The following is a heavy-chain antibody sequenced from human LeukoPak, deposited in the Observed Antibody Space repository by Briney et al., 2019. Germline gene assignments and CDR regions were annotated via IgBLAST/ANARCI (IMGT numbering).Heavy chain of an antibody. CDR1: GFTFSSYE. D-gene: IGHD3-3*01. J-gene: IGHJ4*02. CDR2: ISSSGSTI. CDR3: ARGERFLEWLLYFDY. V-gene: IGHV3-48*03. Sequence: GESLRLSCAASGFTFSSYEMNWVRQAPGKGLEWVSYISSSGSTIYYADSVKGRFTISRDNAKNSLYLQMNSLRAEDTAVYYCARGERFLEWLLYFDYWGQGTLVTVSS.